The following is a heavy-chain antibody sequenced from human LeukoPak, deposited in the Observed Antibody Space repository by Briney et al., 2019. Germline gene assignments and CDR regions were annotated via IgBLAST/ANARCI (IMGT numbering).Heavy chain of an antibody. CDR1: GFTFSSYG. CDR2: ISYDGNKR. J-gene: IGHJ4*02. CDR3: AIGNRYDILTGSPFDY. V-gene: IGHV3-30*03. Sequence: GGSLRLSCAASGFTFSSYGMHWVRQAPGKGLEWVALISYDGNKRYYADSVKGRFTISRDDSKKTLYLQLNSLRAEDTALYYCAIGNRYDILTGSPFDYWGQGTLVTVSS. D-gene: IGHD3-9*01.